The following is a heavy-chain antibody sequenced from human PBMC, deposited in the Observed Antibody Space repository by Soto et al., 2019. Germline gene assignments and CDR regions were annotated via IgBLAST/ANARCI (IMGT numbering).Heavy chain of an antibody. D-gene: IGHD2-2*02. CDR2: IYYSGST. CDR3: ARIPYYYGMDV. V-gene: IGHV4-59*01. CDR1: GGSISSYY. Sequence: KASETLSLTCTVSGGSISSYYWSWIRQPPGKGLEWIGYIYYSGSTNYNPSLKSRVTISVDTSKNQFSLKLSSVTAADTAVYYCARIPYYYGMDVWGQGTTVTVSS. J-gene: IGHJ6*02.